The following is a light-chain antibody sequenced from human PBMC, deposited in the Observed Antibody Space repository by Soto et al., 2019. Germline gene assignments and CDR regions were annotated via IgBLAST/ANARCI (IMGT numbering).Light chain of an antibody. CDR2: DVN. CDR3: SSYTSRTTVV. V-gene: IGLV2-14*03. Sequence: QSVLTQPASVSGSPGQSITISCTGTNSDIGDYNYVSWYQQHPGKAPKLMIYDVNNRPSGISNRFSGSKSGNTASLTISGLQAEDGADYFCSSYTSRTTVVFGGGTQLTVL. J-gene: IGLJ2*01. CDR1: NSDIGDYNY.